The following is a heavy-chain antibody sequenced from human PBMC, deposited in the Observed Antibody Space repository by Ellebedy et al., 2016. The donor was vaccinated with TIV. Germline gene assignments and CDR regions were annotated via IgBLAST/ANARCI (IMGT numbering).Heavy chain of an antibody. CDR1: GFPFSSFE. J-gene: IGHJ4*02. CDR2: ISSSGTTK. V-gene: IGHV3-48*03. Sequence: PGGSLRLSFAASGFPFSSFEFNPVRQSPGKRLEWVSYISSSGTTKYYADSVKGRFTISRDNAKNSLYLEMSSLTVEDTAVYYCARGPNFGERSDYFDFWGQGTLATVSS. D-gene: IGHD2-21*01. CDR3: ARGPNFGERSDYFDF.